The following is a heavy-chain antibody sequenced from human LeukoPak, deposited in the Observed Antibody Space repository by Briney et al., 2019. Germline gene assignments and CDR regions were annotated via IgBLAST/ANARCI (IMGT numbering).Heavy chain of an antibody. V-gene: IGHV4-59*08. Sequence: SETLSLTCTVSGASMRDYYGSWIRQPPGKGREWIGYIYYTGSTNYNPSLKSRVTMSVDTSKNQISLKLSSVTAADSAVYYCVRRVRYFGQNDYWGQGTLVTVSS. CDR1: GASMRDYY. J-gene: IGHJ4*02. CDR2: IYYTGST. D-gene: IGHD3-9*01. CDR3: VRRVRYFGQNDY.